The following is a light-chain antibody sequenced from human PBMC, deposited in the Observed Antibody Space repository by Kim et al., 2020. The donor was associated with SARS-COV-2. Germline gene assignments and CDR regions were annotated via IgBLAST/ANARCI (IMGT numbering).Light chain of an antibody. CDR1: QGISNY. V-gene: IGKV1-27*01. CDR3: QKYDSAPWT. Sequence: ASVGDGVTIACRARQGISNYLAWYEQKPGRGPRVLIYSATTLLTGVQSRFSGSRSGTDFTLTISSLQPEDVATDDCQKYDSAPWTFGQGTEVEIK. CDR2: SAT. J-gene: IGKJ1*01.